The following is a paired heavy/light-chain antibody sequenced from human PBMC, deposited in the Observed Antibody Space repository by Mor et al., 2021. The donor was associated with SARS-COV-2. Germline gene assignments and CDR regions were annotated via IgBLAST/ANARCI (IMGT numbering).Heavy chain of an antibody. CDR1: GYTLTELS. Sequence: QVQLVQSGAEVKKPGASVKVSCKVSGYTLTELSMHWVRQAPGKGLEWMGGFDPEDGETIYAQKFQGRVTMTEDTSTDTAYMELSSLRSEDTAVYYCATAHIRIAAAGTPYYYYYYGMDVWGQGTTVTVSS. D-gene: IGHD6-13*01. CDR2: FDPEDGET. V-gene: IGHV1-24*01. CDR3: ATAHIRIAAAGTPYYYYYYGMDV. J-gene: IGHJ6*02.
Light chain of an antibody. Sequence: DIVMTQSPLSLPVTPGEPASISCRSSQSLLHSNGYNYLDWYLQKPGQSPQLLIYLGSNRASGVPDRFSGSGSGTDFTLKISRVEAEDVGVYYCMQALQTRMYTFGQGTKLEIK. J-gene: IGKJ2*01. CDR1: QSLLHSNGYNY. V-gene: IGKV2-28*01. CDR2: LGS. CDR3: MQALQTRMYT.